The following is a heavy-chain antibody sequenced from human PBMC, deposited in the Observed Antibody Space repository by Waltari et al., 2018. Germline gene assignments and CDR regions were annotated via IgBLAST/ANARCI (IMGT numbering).Heavy chain of an antibody. V-gene: IGHV1-69-2*01. D-gene: IGHD2-2*01. CDR3: AIAPAGYFDH. J-gene: IGHJ4*02. CDR2: LDPEDGET. Sequence: EIQLVQSGAEVKKPGTTVNVSCKVSGSFFTGYNIHWVQQAPGKGLEWMGLLDPEDGETILAEKFQGRVTITADTSIDTAYMELSSLRFEDTAVYYCAIAPAGYFDHWGQGTLVIVSS. CDR1: GSFFTGYN.